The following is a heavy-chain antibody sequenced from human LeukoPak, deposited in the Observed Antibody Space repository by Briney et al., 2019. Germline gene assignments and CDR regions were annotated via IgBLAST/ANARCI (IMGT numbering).Heavy chain of an antibody. V-gene: IGHV3-23*01. CDR2: ISGSGGST. Sequence: GGSLRLSCAASGFTFSSYAMSWVRQAPGKGLEWVPAISGSGGSTYYADSVKGRFTISRDNSKNTLYLQMNSLRAEDTAVYYCAKLPGIVVVPAAMHDAFDIWGQGTMVTVSS. J-gene: IGHJ3*02. CDR1: GFTFSSYA. CDR3: AKLPGIVVVPAAMHDAFDI. D-gene: IGHD2-2*01.